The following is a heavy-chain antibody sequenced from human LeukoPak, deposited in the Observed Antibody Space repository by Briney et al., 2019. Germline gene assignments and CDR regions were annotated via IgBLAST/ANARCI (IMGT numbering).Heavy chain of an antibody. J-gene: IGHJ5*02. D-gene: IGHD3-3*01. Sequence: GGSLRLSRAASGFTFDDYAMHWVRQAPGKGLEWVSLISGDGGSTYYADSVKGRFTISGDNSKNSLYLQMNSLRTEDTALYYCAKDLWSGYSFDPWGQGTLVTVSS. CDR1: GFTFDDYA. CDR3: AKDLWSGYSFDP. V-gene: IGHV3-43*02. CDR2: ISGDGGST.